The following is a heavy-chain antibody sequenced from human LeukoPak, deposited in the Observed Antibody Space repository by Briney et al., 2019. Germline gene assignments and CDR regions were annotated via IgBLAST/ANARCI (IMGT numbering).Heavy chain of an antibody. V-gene: IGHV4-59*01. CDR3: ARDRTYSDSSTTYFYGMDV. CDR2: ITYSGST. CDR1: GGTIRSYY. Sequence: SETLSLTCSVSGGTIRSYYWSWIRQPPGKGLEWIGYITYSGSTKYNPSLESRVTISVDTSKSQFSLKLRSVTAADTAVYYCARDRTYSDSSTTYFYGMDVWGHGTTVTVSS. D-gene: IGHD1-26*01. J-gene: IGHJ6*02.